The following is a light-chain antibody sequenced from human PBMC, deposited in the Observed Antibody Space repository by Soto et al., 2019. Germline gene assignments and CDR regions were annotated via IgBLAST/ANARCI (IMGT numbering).Light chain of an antibody. CDR3: HQYNIWPPLL. CDR2: GAS. Sequence: EIVMTQSPATLSVSPGESATPSCRASQSVRSNLAWYQQKPGQAPRLLIYGASTRATGIPARFSGSGSGTEYTLTISGLQSEDFAVYYCHQYNIWPPLLFGGGTKVEIK. CDR1: QSVRSN. V-gene: IGKV3-15*01. J-gene: IGKJ4*01.